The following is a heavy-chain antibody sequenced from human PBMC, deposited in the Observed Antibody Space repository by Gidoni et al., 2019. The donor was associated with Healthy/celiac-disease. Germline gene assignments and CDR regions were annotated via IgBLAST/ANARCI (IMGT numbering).Heavy chain of an antibody. CDR2: ISYDGSNK. Sequence: QVQLVESGGGVVQPGRSPRLSCSASGFTFSSYGMHWVRQAPGKGLEWVAVISYDGSNKYYADSVKGRFTISRDNSKNTLYLQMNSLRAEDTAVYYCAKDLAAAGSDYWGQGTLVTVSS. V-gene: IGHV3-30*18. CDR3: AKDLAAAGSDY. D-gene: IGHD6-13*01. CDR1: GFTFSSYG. J-gene: IGHJ4*02.